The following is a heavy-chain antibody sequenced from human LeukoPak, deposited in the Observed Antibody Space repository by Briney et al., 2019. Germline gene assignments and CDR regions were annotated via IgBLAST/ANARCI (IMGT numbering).Heavy chain of an antibody. V-gene: IGHV3-23*01. D-gene: IGHD3-16*01. CDR2: IRSNVDGT. CDR3: AKAYSNAYPYYFDS. J-gene: IGHJ4*02. CDR1: GFTFSSYA. Sequence: GGSLRLSCAASGFTFSSYAMSGVRQAPGEGLEWVSLIRSNVDGTYYADSVKGRFTISRDNSKNTLYLQMNSLRAEDTAVYYCAKAYSNAYPYYFDSWGQGTLVTVSS.